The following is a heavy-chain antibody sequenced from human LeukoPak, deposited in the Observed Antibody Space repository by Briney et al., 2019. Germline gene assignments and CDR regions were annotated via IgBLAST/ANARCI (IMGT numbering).Heavy chain of an antibody. CDR3: ARHVSSFAYFDWLSHFDY. D-gene: IGHD3-9*01. J-gene: IGHJ4*02. CDR2: IYYSGST. CDR1: GGSFSGYY. V-gene: IGHV4-34*01. Sequence: PSETLSLTCAVYGGSFSGYYWSWIRQPPGKGLEWIGSIYYSGSTYYNPSLKSRVTISVDTSKNQFSLKLSSVTAADTAVYYCARHVSSFAYFDWLSHFDYWGQGTLVTVSS.